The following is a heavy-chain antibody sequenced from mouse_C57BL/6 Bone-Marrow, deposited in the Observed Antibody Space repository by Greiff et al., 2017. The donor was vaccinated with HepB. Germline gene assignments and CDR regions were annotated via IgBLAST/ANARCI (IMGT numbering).Heavy chain of an antibody. CDR3: TRSDDGYYRDWFAY. CDR1: GYTFTDYE. V-gene: IGHV1-15*01. CDR2: IDPETGGT. D-gene: IGHD2-3*01. Sequence: QVQLQQSGAELVRPGASVTLSCKASGYTFTDYEMHWVKQTPVHGLEWIGAIDPETGGTAYNQKFKGKAILTADKSSSTAYMELRSLTSEDSDVYYCTRSDDGYYRDWFAYWGQGTLVTVSA. J-gene: IGHJ3*01.